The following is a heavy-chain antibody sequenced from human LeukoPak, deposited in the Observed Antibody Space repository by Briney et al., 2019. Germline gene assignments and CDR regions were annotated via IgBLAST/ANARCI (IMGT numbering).Heavy chain of an antibody. D-gene: IGHD6-19*01. CDR3: ARVSIGWYSFDY. CDR2: ISYDGSNK. CDR1: GFTFSSYA. V-gene: IGHV3-30-3*01. Sequence: GRSLRVFCAASGFTFSSYAMHWVRQAPGKGLEWVAVISYDGSNKYYADSVKGRFTMSRDNSKNTLYLQMNSLRAEDTAVYYCARVSIGWYSFDYWGQGTLVTVSS. J-gene: IGHJ4*02.